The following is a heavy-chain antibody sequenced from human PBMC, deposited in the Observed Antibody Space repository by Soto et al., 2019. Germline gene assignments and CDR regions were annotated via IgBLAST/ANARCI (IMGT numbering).Heavy chain of an antibody. CDR3: TRHRLVDTAMADDAFDI. Sequence: PGGSLRLSCAASGFTFSGSAMHWVRQASGKGLEWVGRIRSKANSYATAYAASVKGRFTISRDDSKNTAYLQMNSLKTEDTAVYYCTRHRLVDTAMADDAFDIWGQGTMVTVSS. D-gene: IGHD5-18*01. J-gene: IGHJ3*02. CDR2: IRSKANSYAT. V-gene: IGHV3-73*01. CDR1: GFTFSGSA.